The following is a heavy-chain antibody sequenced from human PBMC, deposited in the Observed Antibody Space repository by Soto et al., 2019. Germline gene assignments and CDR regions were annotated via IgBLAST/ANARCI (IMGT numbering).Heavy chain of an antibody. CDR1: GFTFDDHT. CDR2: ITWDAGSA. CDR3: AKEKDRIFDY. J-gene: IGHJ4*02. V-gene: IGHV3-43*01. Sequence: EVQLVVSGGLVVRPGGSLRLSCAGSGFTFDDHTMHWVRQAPGKGLEWVSLITWDAGSAFYADSVRGRFTISRDNSKNPLYLQMNSLRTEDSALYYCAKEKDRIFDYWGRGTPVTVSS.